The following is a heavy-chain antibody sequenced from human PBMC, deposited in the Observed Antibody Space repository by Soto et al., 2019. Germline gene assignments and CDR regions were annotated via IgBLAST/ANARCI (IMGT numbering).Heavy chain of an antibody. CDR1: CVSIISGNW. CDR2: IFHDGTA. Sequence: PSETLSLTCASSCVSIISGNWWTWVRQTPQTGLQYIGEIFHDGTANYYPSFERRVAISVDTSKNQFSLKRTSVTAADTAISFCARLVYDTRLNYMYFDFWGQGALVTVSS. V-gene: IGHV4-4*02. D-gene: IGHD2-8*01. J-gene: IGHJ4*02. CDR3: ARLVYDTRLNYMYFDF.